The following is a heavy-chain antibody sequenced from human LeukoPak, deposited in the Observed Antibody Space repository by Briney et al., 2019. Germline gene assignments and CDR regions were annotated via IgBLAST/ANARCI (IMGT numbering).Heavy chain of an antibody. CDR2: MSYDGATK. V-gene: IGHV3-30*03. D-gene: IGHD3-22*01. Sequence: AGGSLRLSCAASRFIFNGYGTHWVRQAPGKGLEWVAVMSYDGATKYYADSVKGRFTISRDNPKNTVYLQMNSLRVEDTAMYYCAREDYDDTSAYFLSWGQGTLVTVSS. CDR1: RFIFNGYG. J-gene: IGHJ5*02. CDR3: AREDYDDTSAYFLS.